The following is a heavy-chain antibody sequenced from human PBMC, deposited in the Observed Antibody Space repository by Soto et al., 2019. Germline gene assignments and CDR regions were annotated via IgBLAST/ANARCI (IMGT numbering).Heavy chain of an antibody. CDR3: ARQGSNEYYYYGMDV. Sequence: QVQLVQSXAEVKKPGSSVKVSCKASGGTFSSYAINWVRQAPGQGLEWMGGIIRIFGTPDYAQRFQGRVTITADESTSTAYMELSSLRSEDTAVYYCARQGSNEYYYYGMDVWGQGTTVTVSS. CDR2: IIRIFGTP. J-gene: IGHJ6*02. D-gene: IGHD3-10*01. V-gene: IGHV1-69*12. CDR1: GGTFSSYA.